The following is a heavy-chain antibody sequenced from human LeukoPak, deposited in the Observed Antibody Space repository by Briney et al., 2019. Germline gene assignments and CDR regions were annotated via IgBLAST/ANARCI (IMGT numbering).Heavy chain of an antibody. D-gene: IGHD3-22*01. V-gene: IGHV4-59*01. CDR1: GGSISSYY. CDR3: ARGFYYYDSSGYLSSMDYYYYMDV. CDR2: IYYSGST. J-gene: IGHJ6*03. Sequence: SETLSLTCTVSGGSISSYYWSWIRQPPGKGLEWIGYIYYSGSTNYNPSLKSRVTISVDTSKNQFSLKLSSVTAADTAVYYCARGFYYYDSSGYLSSMDYYYYMDVWGKGTTVTISS.